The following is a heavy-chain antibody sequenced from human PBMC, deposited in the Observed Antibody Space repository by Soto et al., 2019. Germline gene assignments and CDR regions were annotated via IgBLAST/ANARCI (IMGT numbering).Heavy chain of an antibody. CDR3: ARVRLGYCSSTSCHSIDY. CDR2: INAGNGNT. V-gene: IGHV1-3*01. D-gene: IGHD2-2*01. J-gene: IGHJ4*02. Sequence: QVQLVQSGAEVKKPGASVKVSCKASGYTFTSYAMHWVRQAPGQRLEWMGWINAGNGNTKYSQKFQGRVTITRDTSASTAYMELSSLRSEDTAVYYCARVRLGYCSSTSCHSIDYWGQGTLVTVSS. CDR1: GYTFTSYA.